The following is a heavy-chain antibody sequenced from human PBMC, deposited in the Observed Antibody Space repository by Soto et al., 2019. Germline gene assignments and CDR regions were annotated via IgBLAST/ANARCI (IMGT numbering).Heavy chain of an antibody. J-gene: IGHJ4*02. Sequence: GGSLRLSCAASGFTFDDYTMHWVRQAPGKGLEWVSLISSDGGSTYYADSVKGRFTITKDTSKNQVVLTMTNMDPVDTATYYCAHSPIWGPGYWGQGTLVTVSS. CDR2: ISSDGGST. CDR1: GFTFDDYT. CDR3: AHSPIWGPGY. V-gene: IGHV3-43*01. D-gene: IGHD7-27*01.